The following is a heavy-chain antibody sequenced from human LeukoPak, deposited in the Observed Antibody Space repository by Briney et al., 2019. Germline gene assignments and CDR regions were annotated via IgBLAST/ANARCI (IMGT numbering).Heavy chain of an antibody. CDR2: IYYSGST. Sequence: SETLSLTCSVPGVSISSGDYYWSWLRQPPGKGLELSGYIYYSGSTYYNPSLKSRISISVDTSKNQFSLKLSSATAADTAVYYCAREVSEMATSQGRYGLDVWGQGTTVIVSS. J-gene: IGHJ6*02. CDR1: GVSISSGDYY. CDR3: AREVSEMATSQGRYGLDV. D-gene: IGHD5-24*01. V-gene: IGHV4-30-4*01.